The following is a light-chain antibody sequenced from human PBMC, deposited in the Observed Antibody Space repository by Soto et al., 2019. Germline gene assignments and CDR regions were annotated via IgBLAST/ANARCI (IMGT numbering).Light chain of an antibody. CDR2: GAS. V-gene: IGKV3-15*01. Sequence: EIVMTQSPATLSVSPGERATLSCRASQSVGSNLVWYQQKPGQAPRLLIYGASTRATGIPARFSGSGSGTEFTLTISSLQSEDFGFYFCQQCSNWPYTFGQGAELDIK. CDR1: QSVGSN. CDR3: QQCSNWPYT. J-gene: IGKJ2*01.